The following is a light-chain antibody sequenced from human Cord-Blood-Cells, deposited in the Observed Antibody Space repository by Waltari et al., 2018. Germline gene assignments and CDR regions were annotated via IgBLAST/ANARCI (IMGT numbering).Light chain of an antibody. CDR3: QQYDNLPFT. CDR1: QDISNY. Sequence: DFQMTQSPSSLSASVGDRVTITCQASQDISNYLNWYQQKPGKAPKLLIYDASNLETGGPSRFSGSGSGTDFTFTISSLQPEDIATYYCQQYDNLPFTFGPGTKVDIK. J-gene: IGKJ3*01. V-gene: IGKV1-33*01. CDR2: DAS.